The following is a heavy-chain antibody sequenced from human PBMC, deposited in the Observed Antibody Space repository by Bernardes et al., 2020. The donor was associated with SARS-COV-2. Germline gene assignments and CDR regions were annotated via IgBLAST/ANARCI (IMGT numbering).Heavy chain of an antibody. CDR2: IYYGGST. CDR1: GGAISSSSYY. J-gene: IGHJ4*02. CDR3: ARLGSNLSPEY. D-gene: IGHD6-13*01. Sequence: SETLSLTCTVSGGAISSSSYYWGWIRQPPGKGLEWIGSIYYGGSTYYNPSLKSRVTISVDTSKNQFSLKLSSVTAADTAVYYCARLGSNLSPEYWGQGTLVTVSS. V-gene: IGHV4-39*01.